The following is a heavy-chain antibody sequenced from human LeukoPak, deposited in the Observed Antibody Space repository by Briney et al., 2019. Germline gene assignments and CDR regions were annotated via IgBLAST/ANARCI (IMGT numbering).Heavy chain of an antibody. D-gene: IGHD6-19*01. CDR3: AKDHHYSSGWPVDY. CDR1: GFTFSSYA. V-gene: IGHV3-23*01. CDR2: ISGSGGST. J-gene: IGHJ4*02. Sequence: GGSLRLSCAASGFTFSSYAMSWVRQAPGKGLEWVSGISGSGGSTYYADSVKGRFTISRDNSKNTLYLQMNSLRAEDTAVYYCAKDHHYSSGWPVDYWGQGTLVTVSS.